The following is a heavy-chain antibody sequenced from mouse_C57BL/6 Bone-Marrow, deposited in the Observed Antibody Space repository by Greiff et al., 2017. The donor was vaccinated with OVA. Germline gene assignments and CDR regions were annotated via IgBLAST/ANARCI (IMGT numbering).Heavy chain of an antibody. J-gene: IGHJ4*01. CDR2: IDPEDGDT. V-gene: IGHV14-2*01. D-gene: IGHD1-1*01. CDR3: TPSVVATGAMDY. CDR1: GFNIKDYY. Sequence: VQLKESGAELVKPGASVKLSCTASGFNIKDYYMHWVKQRTEQGLEWIGRIDPEDGDTKYAPKFQGKATITADTSSNTAYLQLSSLTSEDTAVYYGTPSVVATGAMDYWGQGTSVTVSS.